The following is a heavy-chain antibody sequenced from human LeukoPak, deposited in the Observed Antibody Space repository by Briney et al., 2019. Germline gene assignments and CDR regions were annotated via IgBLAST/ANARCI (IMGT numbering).Heavy chain of an antibody. CDR3: ARVPPQYCSSTSCYWSRAFDI. Sequence: PSETLSLTCTVSGGSISSYYWSWIRQPPGKGLEWLGYIYYSGSTNYNPSLKSRVTISVDTSKNQFSLRLSSVTAADTAVYYCARVPPQYCSSTSCYWSRAFDIWGQGTMVTVSS. V-gene: IGHV4-59*01. CDR1: GGSISSYY. CDR2: IYYSGST. D-gene: IGHD2-2*01. J-gene: IGHJ3*02.